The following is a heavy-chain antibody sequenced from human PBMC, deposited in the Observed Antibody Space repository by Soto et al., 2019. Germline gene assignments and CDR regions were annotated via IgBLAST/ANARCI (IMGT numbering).Heavy chain of an antibody. D-gene: IGHD3-3*01. J-gene: IGHJ6*02. CDR1: GFTFSSYS. V-gene: IGHV3-21*01. CDR2: ISSSSSYI. CDR3: ARLRAVSYDFWSGYFYYYGMDV. Sequence: LRLSCAASGFTFSSYSMNWVRQAPGKGLEWVSSISSSSSYIYYADSVKGRFTISRDNAKNSLYLQMNSLRAEDTAVYYCARLRAVSYDFWSGYFYYYGMDVWGQGTTVTVSS.